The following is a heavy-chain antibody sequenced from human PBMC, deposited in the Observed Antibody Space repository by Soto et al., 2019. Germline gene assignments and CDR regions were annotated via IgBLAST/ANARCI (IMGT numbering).Heavy chain of an antibody. Sequence: EVQLVESGGGLVQPGRSLRLSCAASGFTFDDYAMHWVRQAPGKGLECVSGISWNSDIIGYADSVKGRFTISRDNVKNTLYFEMNSLRAEDTALYYCAKGRMGFNNAFDIWGQGTMVTVSS. CDR3: AKGRMGFNNAFDI. CDR2: ISWNSDII. V-gene: IGHV3-9*01. J-gene: IGHJ3*02. CDR1: GFTFDDYA.